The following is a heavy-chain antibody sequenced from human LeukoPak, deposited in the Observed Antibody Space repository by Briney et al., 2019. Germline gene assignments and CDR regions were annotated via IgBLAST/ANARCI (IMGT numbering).Heavy chain of an antibody. J-gene: IGHJ4*02. D-gene: IGHD6-13*01. CDR3: AKEGIAAAGIFDY. V-gene: IGHV3-30*07. CDR2: ISDGGNNE. Sequence: GGSLRLSCVASGFTFISFPFHWVRQAPGKGLEWVALISDGGNNEYYADSVKGRFTISRDTSMNTLYLQMNSLRAEHTAVYYCAKEGIAAAGIFDYWGQGTLVTVSS. CDR1: GFTFISFP.